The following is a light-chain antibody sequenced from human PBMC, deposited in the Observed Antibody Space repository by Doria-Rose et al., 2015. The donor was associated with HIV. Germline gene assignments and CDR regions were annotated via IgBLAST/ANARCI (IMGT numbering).Light chain of an antibody. CDR2: WAS. CDR3: QQYYDTPS. Sequence: DIRVTQSPESLGMSLGERATLNCKSNQSLLYTSKNYLAWYQQKPGQPPKLLIYWASTRQSWVPARFSGSGSGTDFTHTISSLEAEDVAVYYCQQYYDTPSFGPGTTVDIK. CDR1: QSLLYTSKNY. J-gene: IGKJ3*01. V-gene: IGKV4-1*01.